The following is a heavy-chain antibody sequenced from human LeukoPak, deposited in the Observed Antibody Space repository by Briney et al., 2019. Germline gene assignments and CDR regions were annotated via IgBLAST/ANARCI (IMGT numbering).Heavy chain of an antibody. CDR1: GFTFDDYG. D-gene: IGHD5-18*01. Sequence: GGSLRLSCAASGFTFDDYGMSWVRQAPGKGLEWVSGINWNGDSTGYADSVKGRFTISRDSARNSLYLQMNSLRAEDTALYYCAREAGYSYSFYFVYWGQGTLVTVSS. CDR2: INWNGDST. CDR3: AREAGYSYSFYFVY. J-gene: IGHJ4*02. V-gene: IGHV3-20*04.